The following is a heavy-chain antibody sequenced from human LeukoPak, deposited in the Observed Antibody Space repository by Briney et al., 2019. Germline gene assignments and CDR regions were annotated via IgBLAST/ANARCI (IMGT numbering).Heavy chain of an antibody. Sequence: GGSLRLSCTASGFSFSGHWMHWARQLPGKGLVWVSRISPTGSTTSYADSVKGRFTVSRDNAKNTLYLQVNNLRAEDTAVYYCARGPNSNWSGLDFWGQGALLTVSS. D-gene: IGHD6-6*01. CDR3: ARGPNSNWSGLDF. J-gene: IGHJ4*02. CDR2: ISPTGSTT. CDR1: GFSFSGHW. V-gene: IGHV3-74*01.